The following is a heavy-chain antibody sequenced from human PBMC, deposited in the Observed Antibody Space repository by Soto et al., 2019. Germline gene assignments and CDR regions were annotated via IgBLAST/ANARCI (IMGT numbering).Heavy chain of an antibody. J-gene: IGHJ6*02. CDR3: AKNGQPPYYYYYGLDV. V-gene: IGHV1-18*01. D-gene: IGHD2-8*01. Sequence: QGHLVQSGAEVKKPGASVKVSCKASGYTFTRYGISWVRQAPGQGLEWMGWISGYNGDTNYAQNLQDRVTMTIDTSTNTAYMELRSLTSDYTAVYYCAKNGQPPYYYYYGLDVWGQGTTVTVSS. CDR2: ISGYNGDT. CDR1: GYTFTRYG.